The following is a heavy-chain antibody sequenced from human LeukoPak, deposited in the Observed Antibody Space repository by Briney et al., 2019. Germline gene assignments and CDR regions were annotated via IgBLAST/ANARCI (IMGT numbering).Heavy chain of an antibody. CDR3: ARVHGYSYGLGLQSAFDI. Sequence: GASVKVSCKASGHTFTGDYIHWVRQAPGQGLEWMGWINPKSGGTNYAQKFQGRVTMTRDTSISTTYMELSSLRSEDTAVYYCARVHGYSYGLGLQSAFDIWGQGTMVTVSS. J-gene: IGHJ3*02. D-gene: IGHD5-18*01. CDR2: INPKSGGT. V-gene: IGHV1-2*02. CDR1: GHTFTGDY.